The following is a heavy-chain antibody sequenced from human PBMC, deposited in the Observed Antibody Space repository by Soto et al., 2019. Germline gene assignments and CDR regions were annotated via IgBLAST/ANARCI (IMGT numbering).Heavy chain of an antibody. J-gene: IGHJ3*02. CDR3: ARVRCSSGWYALDI. D-gene: IGHD6-19*01. Sequence: GGSLRLSCAASGFTVSSNYMSWVRQAPGKGLEWVSVIYSGGSTYYADSVKGRFTISRDNSKNTLYLQMNSLRAEDTAVYYCARVRCSSGWYALDIWGQGTMVTVSS. CDR1: GFTVSSNY. V-gene: IGHV3-53*01. CDR2: IYSGGST.